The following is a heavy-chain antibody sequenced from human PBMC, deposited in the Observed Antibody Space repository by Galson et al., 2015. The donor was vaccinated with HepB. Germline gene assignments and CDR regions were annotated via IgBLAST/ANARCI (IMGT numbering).Heavy chain of an antibody. CDR2: INHSGST. Sequence: ETLSLTCAVSGGSISSSNWWSWVRQPPGKGLEWIGEINHSGSTNYNPSLKSRVTISVDTSKNQFSLKLSSVTAADTAVYYCARFRYDFWSGYLDWFDPWGQGTLVTVSS. J-gene: IGHJ5*02. CDR3: ARFRYDFWSGYLDWFDP. CDR1: GGSISSSNW. V-gene: IGHV4-4*02. D-gene: IGHD3-3*01.